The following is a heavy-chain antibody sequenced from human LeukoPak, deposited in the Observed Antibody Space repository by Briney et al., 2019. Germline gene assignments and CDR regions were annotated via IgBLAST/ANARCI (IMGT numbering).Heavy chain of an antibody. CDR2: ISYDGSNK. CDR3: AKDWKDCSSTSCYALWSHWFDP. CDR1: GFTFSSYG. Sequence: GGSLRLSCAASGFTFSSYGMHWARQAPGKGLEWVAVISYDGSNKYYADSVKGRFTISRDNSKNTLYLQMNSLRAEDTAVYYCAKDWKDCSSTSCYALWSHWFDPWGQGTLVTVSS. J-gene: IGHJ5*02. V-gene: IGHV3-30*18. D-gene: IGHD2-2*01.